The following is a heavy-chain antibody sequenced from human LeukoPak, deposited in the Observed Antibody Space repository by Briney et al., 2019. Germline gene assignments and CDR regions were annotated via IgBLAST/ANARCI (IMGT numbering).Heavy chain of an antibody. CDR3: AKDLIEMATISSGDY. J-gene: IGHJ4*02. CDR2: ISYDGSNK. Sequence: QTGGSLRLSCAASGFTFSSYAMHWVRQAPGKGLEWVAVISYDGSNKYYADSVKGRFTISRDNSKNTLYLQMNSLRAEDTAVCYCAKDLIEMATISSGDYWGQGTLVTVSS. D-gene: IGHD5-24*01. CDR1: GFTFSSYA. V-gene: IGHV3-30*04.